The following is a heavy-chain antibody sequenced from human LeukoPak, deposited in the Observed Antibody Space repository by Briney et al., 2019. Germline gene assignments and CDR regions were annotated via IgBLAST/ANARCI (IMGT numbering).Heavy chain of an antibody. CDR3: ARDGPGGNAFDI. CDR2: ITPNNGGT. V-gene: IGHV1-2*02. Sequence: GASVTVSFTSSGYTFTGHYLHWVRQAPGQGLEWMGWITPNNGGTRSAQNFQGRVTLTRDTSISTAYMDLSGLTSDDTAVYYCARDGPGGNAFDIWGQGTMVTVSS. D-gene: IGHD3-10*01. J-gene: IGHJ3*02. CDR1: GYTFTGHY.